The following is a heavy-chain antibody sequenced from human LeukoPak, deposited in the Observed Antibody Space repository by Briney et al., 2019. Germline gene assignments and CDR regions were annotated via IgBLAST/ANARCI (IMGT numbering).Heavy chain of an antibody. J-gene: IGHJ4*02. Sequence: GGSLRLSCAASGFTFSSYWMHCVRQAPGKGLVWVSRINSDGSSTSYADSVKGRFTISRDNAKNTLYLQMNSLRAEDTAVYYCARGPRITIFGVEVDYWGQGTLVTVSS. D-gene: IGHD3-3*01. CDR1: GFTFSSYW. CDR2: INSDGSST. CDR3: ARGPRITIFGVEVDY. V-gene: IGHV3-74*01.